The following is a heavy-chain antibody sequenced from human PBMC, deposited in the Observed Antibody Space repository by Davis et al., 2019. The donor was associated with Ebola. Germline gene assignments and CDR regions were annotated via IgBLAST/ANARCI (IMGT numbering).Heavy chain of an antibody. CDR3: ARHGACSGGSCYYDFDY. D-gene: IGHD2-15*01. J-gene: IGHJ4*02. CDR1: GGSISSYY. CDR2: IYYSGST. V-gene: IGHV4-59*08. Sequence: SETLSLTCTVSGGSISSYYWSWIRQPPGKGLEWIGYIYYSGSTNYNPSLKSRVTISVDTSKNQFSLKLSSVTAADTAVYYCARHGACSGGSCYYDFDYWGQGTLVTVSS.